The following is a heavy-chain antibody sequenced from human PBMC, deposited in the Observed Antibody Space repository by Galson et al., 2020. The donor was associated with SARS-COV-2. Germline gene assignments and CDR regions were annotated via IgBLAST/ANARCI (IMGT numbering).Heavy chain of an antibody. D-gene: IGHD6-25*01. CDR3: ARGRTGFKIGAGYPYYFDY. V-gene: IGHV4-34*01. CDR1: GGSFKGYY. CDR2: IFHSGSA. Sequence: ETSETLSLTCGVDGGSFKGYYWTWIRQTPGKGLEWIGEIFHSGSANYNPSLKSRVTMSVHTSEKQFSLRLNSVTAADTALYYCARGRTGFKIGAGYPYYFDYWGQGNLVTVSS. J-gene: IGHJ4*02.